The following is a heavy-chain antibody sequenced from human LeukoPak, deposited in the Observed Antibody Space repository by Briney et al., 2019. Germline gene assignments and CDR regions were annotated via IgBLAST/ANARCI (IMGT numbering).Heavy chain of an antibody. CDR2: IRQDGSET. CDR3: ASRAGKPGNTPWCFDY. V-gene: IGHV3-7*01. J-gene: IGHJ4*02. Sequence: GGTLRLSCAASLFIFTNYWMTTGRGAPGHGARRWGNIRQDGSETNYVDSVRGRFTIARDNTKNSLYLQMTSLRGEDTAVYYCASRAGKPGNTPWCFDYWGQGALVTVSS. D-gene: IGHD1-7*01. CDR1: LFIFTNYW.